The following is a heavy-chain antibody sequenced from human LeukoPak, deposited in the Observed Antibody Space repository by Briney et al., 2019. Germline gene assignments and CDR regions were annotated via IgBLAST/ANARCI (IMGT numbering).Heavy chain of an antibody. CDR2: IRYDGNDH. Sequence: PGGSLRLSCAGSGFTFSRYGMHWVRQAPGKGLEWLALIRYDGNDHWYGDSAKGRFTISRDNSKDTVYLQMDSLRDEDTAVYYCARWGIVGDDAFDLWGQGTMVTVSS. V-gene: IGHV3-33*08. D-gene: IGHD1-26*01. J-gene: IGHJ3*01. CDR3: ARWGIVGDDAFDL. CDR1: GFTFSRYG.